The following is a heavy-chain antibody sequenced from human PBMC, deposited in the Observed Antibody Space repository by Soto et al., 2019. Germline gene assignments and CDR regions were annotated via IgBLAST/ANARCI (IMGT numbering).Heavy chain of an antibody. CDR2: MSPGGNSQ. Sequence: PGGSLRLSCAAPGFNFNIHALHWIRQAPGEGLEWVAVMSPGGNSQYYADSVKGRFTISRDTSKSTLYPQMTSLRPEDTAVYYCASGAAFYYDTSRYWGQGTLVTAPQ. J-gene: IGHJ4*02. CDR1: GFNFNIHA. CDR3: ASGAAFYYDTSRY. D-gene: IGHD3-22*01. V-gene: IGHV3-30-3*01.